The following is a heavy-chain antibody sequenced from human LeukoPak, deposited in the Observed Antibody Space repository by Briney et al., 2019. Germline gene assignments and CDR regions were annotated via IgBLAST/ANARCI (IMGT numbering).Heavy chain of an antibody. Sequence: PSETLSLTCTVSGGSVSSSTYYWGWIRQPPGKGLEWIGSIYYSGSTSYNPSLKSRVTISLDTSKNQFSLKLSSVTAADTAVYYCVIVRGTYFDYWGQGALVTVSS. V-gene: IGHV4-39*07. D-gene: IGHD3-10*01. CDR2: IYYSGST. CDR1: GGSVSSSTYY. J-gene: IGHJ4*02. CDR3: VIVRGTYFDY.